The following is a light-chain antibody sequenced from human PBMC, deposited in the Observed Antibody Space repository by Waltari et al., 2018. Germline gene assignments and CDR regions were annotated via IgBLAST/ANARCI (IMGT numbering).Light chain of an antibody. V-gene: IGLV1-40*01. J-gene: IGLJ3*02. Sequence: QSVLTQPPSVSGAPGQRVTVSCTGTSSNIGAGYDVHWYQHLPGPAPTPLLDKNSNRPSGAPGRFSGCKSGTSASLAITGLQAEDEADYYCQSFDNSLRGWVFGGGTKVTVL. CDR2: KNS. CDR3: QSFDNSLRGWV. CDR1: SSNIGAGYD.